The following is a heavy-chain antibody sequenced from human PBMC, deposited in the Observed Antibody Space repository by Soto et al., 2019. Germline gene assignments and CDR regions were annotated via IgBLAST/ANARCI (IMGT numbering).Heavy chain of an antibody. D-gene: IGHD2-15*01. CDR3: ARGPGYCSGGSCYSPGANWFDP. CDR1: GGTFSSYT. Sequence: QVQLVQSGAEVKKPGSSVKVSCKASGGTFSSYTISWVRQAPGQGLEWMGRIIPILGIANYAQKFQGRVMITADKSTSKAYMELSSRRSEDTAVYYCARGPGYCSGGSCYSPGANWFDPWGQGTLVTVSS. J-gene: IGHJ5*02. CDR2: IIPILGIA. V-gene: IGHV1-69*02.